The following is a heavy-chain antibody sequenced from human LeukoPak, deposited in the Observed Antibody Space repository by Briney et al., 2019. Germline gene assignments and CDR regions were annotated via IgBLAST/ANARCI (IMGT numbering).Heavy chain of an antibody. CDR2: INHSGST. J-gene: IGHJ5*02. CDR3: ARGLPSWPHNWFDP. CDR1: GGSFSGYY. Sequence: SETLSLTCAVYGGSFSGYYWSWIRQPPGKGLEWIGEINHSGSTNYNPSLKSRVTISVDTSKNQFSLKLSSVTAADTAVYYCARGLPSWPHNWFDPWGQGTLVTVSS. D-gene: IGHD2-2*01. V-gene: IGHV4-34*01.